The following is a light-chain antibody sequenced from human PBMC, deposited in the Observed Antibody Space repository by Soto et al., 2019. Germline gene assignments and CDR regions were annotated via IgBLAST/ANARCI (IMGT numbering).Light chain of an antibody. V-gene: IGKV1-5*03. CDR3: QQYNNYPWT. J-gene: IGKJ1*01. CDR1: QRVGSW. CDR2: EAS. Sequence: DIPMTQSPSALSASVGDRVTITCRASQRVGSWLAWYQQKPGKAPNLLIYEASSLQGGVPSRFSGSGSGTEFTLTISSLQPDDFATYYCQQYNNYPWTFGQGTKVEFK.